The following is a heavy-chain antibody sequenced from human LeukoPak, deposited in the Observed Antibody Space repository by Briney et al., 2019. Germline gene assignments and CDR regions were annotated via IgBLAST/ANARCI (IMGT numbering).Heavy chain of an antibody. D-gene: IGHD3-9*01. CDR1: GGSIRSNY. J-gene: IGHJ5*02. CDR3: ARDYDVLTAYPPTQLFDP. CDR2: IFYSGST. Sequence: SETLSLTCTVSGGSIRSNYWGWIRQPPGKGLEWIGNIFYSGSTYYSPSLKSRVTISLDTSRNQFSLKLTSVTAADTAVYYCARDYDVLTAYPPTQLFDPWGQGTLVTVSS. V-gene: IGHV4-39*07.